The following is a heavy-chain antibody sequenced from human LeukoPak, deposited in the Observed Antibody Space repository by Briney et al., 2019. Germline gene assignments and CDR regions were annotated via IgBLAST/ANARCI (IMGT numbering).Heavy chain of an antibody. CDR3: AIRDTKVRGVISYSYMDV. CDR2: ISHDGSEK. Sequence: GGSVRLSCAASGFTFSSLGMNWVRQAQGKGLEGVVVISHDGSEKYYAASVKGRFAIARDNSKNTLYLQLNSLRPDDTALYYCAIRDTKVRGVISYSYMDVRGKGTTVTVS. D-gene: IGHD3-10*01. V-gene: IGHV3-30*03. J-gene: IGHJ6*03. CDR1: GFTFSSLG.